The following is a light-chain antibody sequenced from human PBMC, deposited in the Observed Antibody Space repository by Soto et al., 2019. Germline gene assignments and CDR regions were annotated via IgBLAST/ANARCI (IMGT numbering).Light chain of an antibody. CDR3: QQYYSTFWT. Sequence: DIVMTQSPDSLAVSLGERATINCKSSQSVLYSSNNKNYLAWYQQKPGQPPKLLIYWASTRESGVPDRFSGRGSGTDFTLTISSLQAEDVAVYYCQQYYSTFWTFGQGTKVEIK. J-gene: IGKJ1*01. CDR2: WAS. V-gene: IGKV4-1*01. CDR1: QSVLYSSNNKNY.